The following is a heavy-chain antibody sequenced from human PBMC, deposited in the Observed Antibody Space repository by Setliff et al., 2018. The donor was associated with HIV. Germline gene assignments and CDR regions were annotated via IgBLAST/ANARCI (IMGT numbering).Heavy chain of an antibody. V-gene: IGHV4-38-2*02. CDR1: GDSINNGYY. Sequence: SETLSLTCTVSGDSINNGYYWAWIRRPPGRGLEWIGTIHHSGSTYYNPSFKSRITMSVDTSTNQFSLNLSSLTAADTAVYYCARDVHWSGPYYYSYYYMDVWGTGTTVTVSS. CDR2: IHHSGST. D-gene: IGHD3-3*01. J-gene: IGHJ6*03. CDR3: ARDVHWSGPYYYSYYYMDV.